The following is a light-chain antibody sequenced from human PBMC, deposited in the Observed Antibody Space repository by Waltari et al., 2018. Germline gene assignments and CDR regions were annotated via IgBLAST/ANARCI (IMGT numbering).Light chain of an antibody. V-gene: IGKV3-11*01. CDR3: QQRSNWPRIFT. CDR2: DAS. CDR1: QSVSSY. J-gene: IGKJ3*01. Sequence: EIVLTQSPATLSLSPGERATLPCRATQSVSSYLAWYQQKPGQAPRLLIYDASNRATRIPARFSGSGSGTDFTLTISSLEPEDFAVYYCQQRSNWPRIFTFGPGTKVDIK.